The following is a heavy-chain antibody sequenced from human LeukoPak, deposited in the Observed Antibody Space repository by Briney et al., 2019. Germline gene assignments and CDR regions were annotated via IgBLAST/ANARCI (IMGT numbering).Heavy chain of an antibody. CDR2: IYTSGST. CDR3: TRAPPYGSGWSKGVLDY. D-gene: IGHD6-19*01. V-gene: IGHV4-4*07. Sequence: SETLSLTCTVSGGSISSYYWSWIRQPAGKGLEWIGRIYTSGSTNYNPSLKSRVTMSVDTSKNQFSLKLSSVTAADTAVYYCTRAPPYGSGWSKGVLDYWGQGTLVTVSP. J-gene: IGHJ4*02. CDR1: GGSISSYY.